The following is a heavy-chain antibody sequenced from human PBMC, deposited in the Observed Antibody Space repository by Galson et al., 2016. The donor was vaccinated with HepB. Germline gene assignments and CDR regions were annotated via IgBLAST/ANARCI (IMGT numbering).Heavy chain of an antibody. V-gene: IGHV3-49*03. CDR1: GFTFGDYA. CDR3: SRDIAPTSYDSSGYYYLDY. D-gene: IGHD3-22*01. Sequence: SLRLSCATSGFTFGDYAMGWFRQAPGKGLEWVGFIRSNRYAGTTEYAASVKGRFTISRDDSEGNAYLQMNSLKTEDTAVYFCSRDIAPTSYDSSGYYYLDYWGQGALVTVSS. J-gene: IGHJ4*02. CDR2: IRSNRYAGTT.